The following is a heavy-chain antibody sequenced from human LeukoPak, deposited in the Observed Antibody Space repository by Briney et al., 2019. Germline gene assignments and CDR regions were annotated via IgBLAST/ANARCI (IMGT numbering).Heavy chain of an antibody. CDR1: GFTFSSHA. CDR3: ARHFLAAAGSKGPLDY. CDR2: ISYDGNNK. D-gene: IGHD6-13*01. V-gene: IGHV3-30-3*01. J-gene: IGHJ4*02. Sequence: PGGSLRLSCAASGFTFSSHAMHLVRQAPGKGLEWVAIISYDGNNKYYADSVKGRFTISRDNSKNTLYLQMNSLRAEDTAVYYCARHFLAAAGSKGPLDYWGQGTLVTVSS.